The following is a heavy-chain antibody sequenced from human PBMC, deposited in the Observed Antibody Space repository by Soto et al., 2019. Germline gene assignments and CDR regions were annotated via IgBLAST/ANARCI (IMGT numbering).Heavy chain of an antibody. CDR1: GYSFTSYL. Sequence: GESLKIYFKGSGYSFTSYLICWVRQMPVKGLEWMGIIYPGDSDTRYSPSFQGQVTISADKSINTAYLQWSSLKASDTAMYYCSRPRSQGGDLRVPDWFDPSGQGTLVTVCS. D-gene: IGHD3-16*01. V-gene: IGHV5-51*01. CDR2: IYPGDSDT. CDR3: SRPRSQGGDLRVPDWFDP. J-gene: IGHJ5*02.